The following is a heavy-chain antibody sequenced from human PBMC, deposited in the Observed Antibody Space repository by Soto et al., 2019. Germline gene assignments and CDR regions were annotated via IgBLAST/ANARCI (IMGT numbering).Heavy chain of an antibody. Sequence: EVQLVETGGGLIQPGGSLRLSCAASGFTVSSNYMSWVRQAPGKGLEWVSVIYSGGSTYYADSVKGRFTISRDNSKNTXXXXXXXXXXXXXXXXXXXXXXXXXXXXYYFDYWGQGTLVTVSS. V-gene: IGHV3-53*02. CDR3: XXXXXXXXXXYYFDY. J-gene: IGHJ4*02. CDR1: GFTVSSNY. CDR2: IYSGGST.